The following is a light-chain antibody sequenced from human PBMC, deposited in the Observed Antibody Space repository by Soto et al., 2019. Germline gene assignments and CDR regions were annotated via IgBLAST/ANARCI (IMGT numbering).Light chain of an antibody. V-gene: IGKV1-16*01. CDR1: EDISNF. J-gene: IGKJ1*01. CDR3: QQYKTYPRA. CDR2: ASL. Sequence: EIQMTQSPSVVSASLGDTVTITCRANEDISNFLAWFQQKPGKAPKSLIFASLTLQPGVPSRFSARGSGMDFTLSITGLQSEDFATYYCQQYKTYPRAFGQGTRVE.